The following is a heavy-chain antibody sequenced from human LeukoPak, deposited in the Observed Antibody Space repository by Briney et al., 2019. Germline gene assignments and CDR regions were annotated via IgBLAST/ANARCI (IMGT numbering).Heavy chain of an antibody. Sequence: SQTPSHTCVISGDSVSSNSGAWNWIRLYASSGLEWLGRTYYRSKWYNDYAVSVKSRITINPDTSKNQFFLKLNSVTPEDTAVYYCARETSHFDYWGQGTLVTVSS. V-gene: IGHV6-1*01. CDR3: ARETSHFDY. J-gene: IGHJ4*02. CDR2: TYYRSKWYN. CDR1: GDSVSSNSGA.